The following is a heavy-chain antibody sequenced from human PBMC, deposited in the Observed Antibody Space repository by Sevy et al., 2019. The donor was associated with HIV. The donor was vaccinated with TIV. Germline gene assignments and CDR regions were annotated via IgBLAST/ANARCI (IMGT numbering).Heavy chain of an antibody. V-gene: IGHV3-7*01. J-gene: IGHJ4*02. CDR2: MSKDGTER. D-gene: IGHD3-16*01. CDR1: RFSFSTYW. CDR3: VREGLGGFSYSLDC. Sequence: GGSLRLSCAASRFSFSTYWMTWVRQAPGKGLEWVATMSKDGTERDYVDSVKGRFTISRDNTKTSLFLQMNSLSAEDTGVYYCVREGLGGFSYSLDCWGQGTLVTVSS.